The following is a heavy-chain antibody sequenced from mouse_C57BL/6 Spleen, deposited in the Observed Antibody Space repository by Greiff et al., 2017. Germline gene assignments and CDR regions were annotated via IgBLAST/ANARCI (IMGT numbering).Heavy chain of an antibody. CDR3: TTGDGEGFDY. D-gene: IGHD1-1*01. CDR2: IDPENGDT. CDR1: GFNIKDDY. J-gene: IGHJ2*01. Sequence: VQLQQSGAELVRPGASVKLSCTASGFNIKDDYMHWVKQRPEQGLEWIGWIDPENGDTEYASKFQGKATITADTSSNTAYLQLSSLTSEDTAVYYCTTGDGEGFDYWGQGTTLTVSS. V-gene: IGHV14-4*01.